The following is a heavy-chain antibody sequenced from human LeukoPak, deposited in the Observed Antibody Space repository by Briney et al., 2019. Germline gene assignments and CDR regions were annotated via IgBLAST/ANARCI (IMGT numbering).Heavy chain of an antibody. D-gene: IGHD3-16*02. Sequence: SSETLSLTCTVSGDSISSGGYYWTWIRQHPGEGLEWIGCISYSGSTYYNPSLKSRVTISVDTSKSQFSLNLSSVTAADTAVYYCARDPSTYRYFDYWGQGTLVTVSS. CDR1: GDSISSGGYY. CDR3: ARDPSTYRYFDY. CDR2: ISYSGST. V-gene: IGHV4-31*03. J-gene: IGHJ4*02.